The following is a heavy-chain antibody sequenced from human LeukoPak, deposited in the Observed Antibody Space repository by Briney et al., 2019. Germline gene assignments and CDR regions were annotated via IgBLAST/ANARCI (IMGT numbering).Heavy chain of an antibody. CDR2: IYHGGTT. CDR3: ARDTSVGSGMQY. Sequence: SETLSLTCSVSGGPLSTYTWSWVRQSPGKGLEWIGDIYHGGTTNYSPSLKSRATISAHTARNQFSLRLRSVTAADTAIYYCARDTSVGSGMQYWGQGTLVSVSS. CDR1: GGPLSTYT. D-gene: IGHD3-10*01. J-gene: IGHJ4*02. V-gene: IGHV4-59*01.